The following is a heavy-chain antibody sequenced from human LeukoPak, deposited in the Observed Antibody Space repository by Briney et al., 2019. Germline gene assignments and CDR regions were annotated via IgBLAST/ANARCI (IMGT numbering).Heavy chain of an antibody. CDR2: IWYDGSNK. CDR3: AREYYYDSSGAIDY. D-gene: IGHD3-22*01. Sequence: GRSLRLSCAASGFTFSSYGMHWVRQAPGKGLEWVAVIWYDGSNKYYADSVKGRFTISRDDSKNTLYLQMNSLRAEDTAAYYCAREYYYDSSGAIDYWGQGTLVTVSS. J-gene: IGHJ4*02. V-gene: IGHV3-33*01. CDR1: GFTFSSYG.